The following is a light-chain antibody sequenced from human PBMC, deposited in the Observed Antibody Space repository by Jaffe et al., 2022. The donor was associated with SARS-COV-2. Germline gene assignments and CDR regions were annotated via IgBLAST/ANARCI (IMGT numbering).Light chain of an antibody. CDR2: DVS. V-gene: IGLV2-14*01. CDR1: SSDVGGYNY. J-gene: IGLJ1*01. CDR3: SSYTSSSTVV. Sequence: QSALTQPASVCGSPGQSITISCTGTSSDVGGYNYVSWYQQHPGKAPKFLTYDVSKRPSGVSARFSGSKSGNTASLTISGLQAEDEADYYCSSYTSSSTVVFGTGTKVTVL.